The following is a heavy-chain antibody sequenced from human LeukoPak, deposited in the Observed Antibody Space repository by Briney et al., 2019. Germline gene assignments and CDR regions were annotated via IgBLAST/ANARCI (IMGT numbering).Heavy chain of an antibody. CDR3: AREVAAAGRYFDS. J-gene: IGHJ4*02. CDR1: GFIFSSYR. D-gene: IGHD6-13*01. CDR2: IWYDGSNK. V-gene: IGHV3-33*08. Sequence: GGSLRLSCAASGFIFSSYRMNWVGKAPGKGLEGVGVIWYDGSNKYYADSVKVRFTISRDNSKNTLYLQMNSLRAEETAVYYCAREVAAAGRYFDSWGQGTLVTVSS.